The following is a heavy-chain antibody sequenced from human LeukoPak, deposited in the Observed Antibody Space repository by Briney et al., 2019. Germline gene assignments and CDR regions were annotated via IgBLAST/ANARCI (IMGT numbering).Heavy chain of an antibody. CDR3: VRQYSTLTDLNWFDP. D-gene: IGHD4-17*01. J-gene: IGHJ5*02. CDR2: LSGTGDST. V-gene: IGHV3-23*01. Sequence: GGSLRLSCAASGFTFRSYAMGWVRQAPGKGLRWASGLSGTGDSTYYADSVKGRFIISRDNSKNTLYLQMSSLRAEDTAVYYCVRQYSTLTDLNWFDPWGQGTLVSVSS. CDR1: GFTFRSYA.